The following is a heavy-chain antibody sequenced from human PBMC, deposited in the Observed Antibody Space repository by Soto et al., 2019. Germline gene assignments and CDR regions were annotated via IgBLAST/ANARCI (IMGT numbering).Heavy chain of an antibody. CDR1: GFTFSSYA. D-gene: IGHD2-2*01. CDR2: ISYDGSNK. Sequence: QVQLVESGGGVVQPGRSLRLSCAASGFTFSSYAMHWVRQAPGKGLEWVAVISYDGSNKYYADSVKGRFTISRDNSKNSLYLQMNSLRAEDTAVYYCARGAVYRSSTSCYSSDAFDIWGQGTMVTVSS. V-gene: IGHV3-30-3*01. CDR3: ARGAVYRSSTSCYSSDAFDI. J-gene: IGHJ3*02.